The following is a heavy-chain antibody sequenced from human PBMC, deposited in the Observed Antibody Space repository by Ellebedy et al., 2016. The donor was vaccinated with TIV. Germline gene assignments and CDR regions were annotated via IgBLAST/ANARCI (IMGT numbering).Heavy chain of an antibody. V-gene: IGHV4-39*01. CDR2: IYYTGST. CDR3: ARQGPSITMVRGVNWFDP. Sequence: SETLSLTCSVSGGSISSSSHYWGWIRQPPGKGLEWIGSIYYTGSTYYNPSLKRRVTISVDTSKKQFSLNLNSLTAADTAVYYCARQGPSITMVRGVNWFDPWGQGTLATVSS. D-gene: IGHD3-10*01. J-gene: IGHJ5*02. CDR1: GGSISSSSHY.